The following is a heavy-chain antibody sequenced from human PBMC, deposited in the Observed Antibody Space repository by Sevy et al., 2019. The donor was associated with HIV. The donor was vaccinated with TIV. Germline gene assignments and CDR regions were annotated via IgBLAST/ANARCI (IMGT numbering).Heavy chain of an antibody. D-gene: IGHD6-19*01. CDR2: IKSKTDGGTT. Sequence: GGSLKLSCAASGFTFSNAWMNWVRQAPGKGLEWVGRIKSKTDGGTTDYAAPVKGRFTISRDDSKNTLYLQMNSLKTEDTAVYYCTTQYSSGWYVDYWGQGTLVTVSS. V-gene: IGHV3-15*07. CDR3: TTQYSSGWYVDY. J-gene: IGHJ4*02. CDR1: GFTFSNAW.